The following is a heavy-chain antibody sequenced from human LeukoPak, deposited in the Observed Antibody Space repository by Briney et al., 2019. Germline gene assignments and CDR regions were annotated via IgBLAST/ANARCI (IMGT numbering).Heavy chain of an antibody. CDR3: ARLVAVAVVFDY. Sequence: PSETLSLTCTVSGGSISSSNYYWGWIRQPPGKGLEWIGNIYYSGSPYYNPSLKSRVTISVDTSKNHFSLKLSSVTAADTAVYYCARLVAVAVVFDYWGQGTLVTVSS. CDR1: GGSISSSNYY. D-gene: IGHD6-19*01. CDR2: IYYSGSP. J-gene: IGHJ4*02. V-gene: IGHV4-39*02.